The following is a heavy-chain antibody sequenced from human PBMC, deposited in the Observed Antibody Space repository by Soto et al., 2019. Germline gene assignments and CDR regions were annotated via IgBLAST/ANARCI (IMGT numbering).Heavy chain of an antibody. CDR2: ISWNSGKL. CDR1: GFTFDDYA. J-gene: IGHJ4*02. D-gene: IGHD4-17*01. V-gene: IGHV3-9*01. Sequence: DVQLVESGGGLVQPGRSLRLSCAASGFTFDDYAMHWVRQGPGKGLEWVSSISWNSGKLGYADSVKGRFTISRDNAKNSLDLQMNSLRGEDTALYYCAKGASTTVFAFNDYWGQGTLVTVSS. CDR3: AKGASTTVFAFNDY.